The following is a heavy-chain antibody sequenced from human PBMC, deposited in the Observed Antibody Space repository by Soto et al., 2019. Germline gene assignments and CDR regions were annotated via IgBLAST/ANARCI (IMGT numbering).Heavy chain of an antibody. J-gene: IGHJ4*02. CDR1: GFTFSVYS. V-gene: IGHV3-21*01. CDR2: ISSSSSYI. D-gene: IGHD3-22*01. Sequence: KTGGSLRLSCAASGFTFSVYSMNWVRQAPGRGLEWVSSISSSSSYIYYADSVKGRFTISRDNAKKSLYLQMNSLIAEDTAMYYCARALRGAVYESSGGGVAPARIWGQGTLVTVSS. CDR3: ARALRGAVYESSGGGVAPARI.